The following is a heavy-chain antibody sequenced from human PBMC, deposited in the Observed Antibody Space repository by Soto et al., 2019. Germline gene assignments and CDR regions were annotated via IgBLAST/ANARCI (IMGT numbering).Heavy chain of an antibody. Sequence: GGSMRLSCAASGFTFTNYWMSWVRQAPGKGLEWMANIQQDGSRKYYVDSVKGRITISRDNAKISLFLQINSLIADDTAFYYCAREGYFYDSNGYFDFWGQGTLVTVFS. V-gene: IGHV3-7*01. CDR2: IQQDGSRK. CDR1: GFTFTNYW. CDR3: AREGYFYDSNGYFDF. D-gene: IGHD3-22*01. J-gene: IGHJ4*02.